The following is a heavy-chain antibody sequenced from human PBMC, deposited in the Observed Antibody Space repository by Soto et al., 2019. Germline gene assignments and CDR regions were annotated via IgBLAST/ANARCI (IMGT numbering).Heavy chain of an antibody. CDR1: GGTFSSYA. J-gene: IGHJ6*02. CDR2: IIPIFGTA. CDR3: AGGDPGFCGGGSCSSGLDYYTYGMDV. D-gene: IGHD2-15*01. V-gene: IGHV1-69*01. Sequence: QVQLVQSGAEVKKPGSSVKVSCKASGGTFSSYAISWVRQAPGQGLEWMGGIIPIFGTANYAQKFQGRVTITADESTSTANVELSSLRCEDTAVYYGAGGDPGFCGGGSCSSGLDYYTYGMDVGGQGTTVAVSS.